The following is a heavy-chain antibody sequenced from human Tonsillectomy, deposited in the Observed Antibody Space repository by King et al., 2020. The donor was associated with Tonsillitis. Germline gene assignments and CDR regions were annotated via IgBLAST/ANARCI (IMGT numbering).Heavy chain of an antibody. V-gene: IGHV3-21*01. CDR3: ARARSASYYPPDY. CDR2: ISSSGSSI. D-gene: IGHD4-11*01. J-gene: IGHJ4*02. Sequence: VQLVESGGDLVKPGGSLRLSCAASGFTFSSYNMNWVRQAAGKGLEWVSSISSSGSSIYYADSVKGRFTISRDNAKSSLYLQMNSLRVEDTAVYYCARARSASYYPPDYWGQGTLLTVSS. CDR1: GFTFSSYN.